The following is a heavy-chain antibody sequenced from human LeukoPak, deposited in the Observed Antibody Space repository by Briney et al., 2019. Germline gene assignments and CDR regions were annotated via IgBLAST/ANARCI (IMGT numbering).Heavy chain of an antibody. Sequence: PSETLSLTCTVSGGSLSSSSYYWGWFRQPPGKGLEWLGSIYYSGSTYYNPSLKSRVTISVDTSKNQFSLKLSSVTAADTAVYYCARQATVGRTGGLFDYWGQGTLVTVSS. CDR2: IYYSGST. V-gene: IGHV4-39*01. CDR3: ARQATVGRTGGLFDY. CDR1: GGSLSSSSYY. D-gene: IGHD3-10*01. J-gene: IGHJ4*02.